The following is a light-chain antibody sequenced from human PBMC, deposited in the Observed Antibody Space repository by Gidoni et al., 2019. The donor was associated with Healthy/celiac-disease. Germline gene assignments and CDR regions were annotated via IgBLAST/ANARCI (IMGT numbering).Light chain of an antibody. CDR1: QSISSY. V-gene: IGKV1-39*01. CDR2: AAS. CDR3: QQSYSTRFT. Sequence: DIQMTQSPSSLSASVGDRVTITCRASQSISSYLNWYQQKPGKAHKLLIYAASSLQSGVPSRFSGSGSGTDFTLTISSLQPEDFATYYCQQSYSTRFTFGPGTKVDIK. J-gene: IGKJ3*01.